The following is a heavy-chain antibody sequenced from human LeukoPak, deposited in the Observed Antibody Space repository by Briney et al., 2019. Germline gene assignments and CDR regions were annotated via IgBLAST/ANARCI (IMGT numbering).Heavy chain of an antibody. CDR3: ARDARDYYDSSARAFDI. J-gene: IGHJ3*02. D-gene: IGHD3-22*01. Sequence: GGSLRLSCAASGFTFSSYWMHWVRQAPGKGLVWVSRINSDGSSTSCADSVKGRFTISRDNAKNTLYLQMNSLRAEDTAVYYCARDARDYYDSSARAFDIWSQGTVVTVSS. CDR2: INSDGSST. CDR1: GFTFSSYW. V-gene: IGHV3-74*01.